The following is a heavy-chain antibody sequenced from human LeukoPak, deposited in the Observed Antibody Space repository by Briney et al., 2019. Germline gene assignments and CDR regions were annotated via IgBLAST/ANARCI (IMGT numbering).Heavy chain of an antibody. Sequence: GESLKISCKGSGYSFTSYWIGWVRQMPGKGLEWMGIIYPGDSDTRYSPSFQGQVTISADKSISTAYLQWSSLKASDTAMYYCARHLVHGSGYYYYGMDVWGQGTTVTVSS. J-gene: IGHJ6*02. V-gene: IGHV5-51*01. CDR3: ARHLVHGSGYYYYGMDV. CDR2: IYPGDSDT. CDR1: GYSFTSYW. D-gene: IGHD6-13*01.